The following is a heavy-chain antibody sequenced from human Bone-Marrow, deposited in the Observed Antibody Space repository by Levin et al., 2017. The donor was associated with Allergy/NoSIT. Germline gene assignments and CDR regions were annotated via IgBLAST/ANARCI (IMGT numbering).Heavy chain of an antibody. CDR3: ALLRSSIAATIDY. Sequence: GGSLRLSCAASGFTFSSYSMNWVRQAPGKGLEWVSSISSSSSYIYYADSVKGRFTISRDNAKNSLYLQMNSLRAEDTAVYYCALLRSSIAATIDYWGQGTLVTVSS. J-gene: IGHJ4*02. CDR1: GFTFSSYS. CDR2: ISSSSSYI. D-gene: IGHD6-6*01. V-gene: IGHV3-21*01.